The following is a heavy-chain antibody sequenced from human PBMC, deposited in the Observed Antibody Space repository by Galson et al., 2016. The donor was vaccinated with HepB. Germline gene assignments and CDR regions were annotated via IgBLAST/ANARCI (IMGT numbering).Heavy chain of an antibody. CDR2: INTGTDKT. CDR1: GYSINTHS. Sequence: SVKVSCKVSGYSINTHSMSWARQAPGLGLEWMGSINTGTDKTVYSQKVQGRVTLTTDTSTSTAYMELRSLTSDDTAVYFCVRDGAHESSAYYRFDIWGQGTMITVSS. CDR3: VRDGAHESSAYYRFDI. J-gene: IGHJ3*02. D-gene: IGHD3-22*01. V-gene: IGHV1-18*01.